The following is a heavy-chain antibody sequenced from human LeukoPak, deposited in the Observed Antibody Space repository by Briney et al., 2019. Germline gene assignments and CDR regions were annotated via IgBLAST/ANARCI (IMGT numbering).Heavy chain of an antibody. CDR2: VSYNGRRK. J-gene: IGHJ4*02. Sequence: GRSLRLSCVASGFNLNTYAIHWVRQAPGRGLEWVSLVSYNGRRKDYAASVMGRFTIDRDNSKNTVYLQMNFLSPDDTAVYFCARQEARGYYYEGLDFWGQGSLVTVSS. V-gene: IGHV3-30*04. CDR1: GFNLNTYA. CDR3: ARQEARGYYYEGLDF. D-gene: IGHD3-22*01.